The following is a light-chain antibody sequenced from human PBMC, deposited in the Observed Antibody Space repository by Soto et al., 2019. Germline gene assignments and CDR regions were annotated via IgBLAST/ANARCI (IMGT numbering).Light chain of an antibody. CDR1: SSNIGGNT. J-gene: IGLJ6*01. CDR2: SNN. Sequence: QSVLTQPPSASVTPGQRVTVSCSGTSSNIGGNTVNWYQQLPGTAPKLLIYSNNERPSGVPDRLSGSKSGTSASLAISGLQSDDEADYYCAAWDDSVKGGVFGRGPNGTVL. CDR3: AAWDDSVKGGV. V-gene: IGLV1-44*01.